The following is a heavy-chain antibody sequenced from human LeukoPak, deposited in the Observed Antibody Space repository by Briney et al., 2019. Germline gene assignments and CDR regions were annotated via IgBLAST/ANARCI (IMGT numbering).Heavy chain of an antibody. J-gene: IGHJ4*02. CDR1: GYTFTSYD. CDR3: ARGGGFSFGAQSYYQLSF. Sequence: ASVKVSCKASGYTFTSYDIHWVRQDPGRGLDYLGWMNPNSGKTGYTQKFQSRLSMTRDTSISTAYLELNSLTSEDTAVYYCARGGGFSFGAQSYYQLSFWGQGTLVTVSS. D-gene: IGHD1-26*01. CDR2: MNPNSGKT. V-gene: IGHV1-8*01.